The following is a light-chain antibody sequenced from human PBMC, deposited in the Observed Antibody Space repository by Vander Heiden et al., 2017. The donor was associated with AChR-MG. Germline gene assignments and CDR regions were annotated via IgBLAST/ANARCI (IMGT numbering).Light chain of an antibody. Sequence: QSVLTQPPSASGTPGQRVTISCSCSSSNTGSNTINCYQQLPGTSPKLLIYSNNQRPSGVPDRFPGSKSGTSGSLAISGLQSEDEADYYCAAWDDSLNGYVFGTGTKVTVL. CDR3: AAWDDSLNGYV. J-gene: IGLJ1*01. V-gene: IGLV1-44*01. CDR2: SNN. CDR1: SSNTGSNT.